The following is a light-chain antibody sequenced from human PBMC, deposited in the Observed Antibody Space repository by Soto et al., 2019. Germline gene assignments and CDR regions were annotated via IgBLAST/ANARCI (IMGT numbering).Light chain of an antibody. CDR1: QSLLYRAGYMY. CDR2: LVS. V-gene: IGKV2-28*01. CDR3: RQTLHTPYT. Sequence: DIVMTQSPLSLPVTPGEPASISCRSSQSLLYRAGYMYVDWYLQKPGQPPHLLIFLVSNRASGVPDRFNGSVSGTDFTLQISRVETEDVAIYYCRQTLHTPYTFGQGTKLEIK. J-gene: IGKJ2*01.